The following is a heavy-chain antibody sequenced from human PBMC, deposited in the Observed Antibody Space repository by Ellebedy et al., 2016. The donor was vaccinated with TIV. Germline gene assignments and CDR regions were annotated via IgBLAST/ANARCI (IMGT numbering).Heavy chain of an antibody. CDR1: GFTFSSYS. V-gene: IGHV3-21*01. CDR2: ISSSSSYI. D-gene: IGHD5-12*01. CDR3: ARVRATGDY. Sequence: GESLKISCAASGFTFSSYSMNWVRQAPGKGLEWVSSISSSSSYIYYADSVKGRFTISRDNAKNSLYLQMNSLRAEDTAVYYCARVRATGDYWGQGTLVTVSS. J-gene: IGHJ4*02.